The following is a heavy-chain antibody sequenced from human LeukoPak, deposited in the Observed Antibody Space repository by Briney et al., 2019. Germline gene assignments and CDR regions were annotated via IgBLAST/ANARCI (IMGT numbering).Heavy chain of an antibody. D-gene: IGHD3-22*01. CDR1: GYSISSGYY. CDR2: IYHSGST. CDR3: ARGAYYYDSSGYVYYFDY. Sequence: PSETLSLTCTVSGYSISSGYYWGWIRQPPGKGLEWIGSIYHSGSTYYNPSLKSRVTISVDTSKNQFSLKLSSVTAADTAVYYCARGAYYYDSSGYVYYFDYWGQGTLVTVSS. J-gene: IGHJ4*02. V-gene: IGHV4-38-2*02.